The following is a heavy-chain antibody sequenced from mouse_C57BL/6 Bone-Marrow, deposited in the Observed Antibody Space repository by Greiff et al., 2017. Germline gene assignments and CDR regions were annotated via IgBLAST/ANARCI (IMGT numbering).Heavy chain of an antibody. CDR1: GFNIKDYY. J-gene: IGHJ3*01. Sequence: VQLQQSGAELVKPGASVKLSCTASGFNIKDYYMHWVKQRTEQGLEWIGRIDPEDGETQYAPKFQGKATIPADTSSNTAYLQLSIMTSEDTAVYYGARDGYYSWFAYWGQGTLVTVSA. CDR2: IDPEDGET. D-gene: IGHD2-3*01. V-gene: IGHV14-2*01. CDR3: ARDGYYSWFAY.